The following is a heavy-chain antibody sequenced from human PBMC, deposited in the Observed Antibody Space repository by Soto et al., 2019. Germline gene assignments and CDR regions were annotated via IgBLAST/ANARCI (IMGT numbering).Heavy chain of an antibody. CDR2: IKSKTDGGTT. V-gene: IGHV3-15*01. J-gene: IGHJ1*01. CDR3: TTMVFVVVVAATPGYFQH. D-gene: IGHD2-15*01. Sequence: GGSLRLSCAASGFTFSNAWMSWVRQAPGKGLEWAGRIKSKTDGGTTDYAAPVKGRFTISRDDSKNTLYLQMNSLKTEDTAVYYCTTMVFVVVVAATPGYFQHWGQGTLVTVSS. CDR1: GFTFSNAW.